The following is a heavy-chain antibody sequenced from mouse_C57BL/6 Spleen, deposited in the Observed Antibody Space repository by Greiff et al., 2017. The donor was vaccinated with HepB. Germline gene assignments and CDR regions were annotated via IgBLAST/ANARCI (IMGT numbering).Heavy chain of an antibody. CDR3: ARRPYSAMDH. CDR1: GYTFTSYW. Sequence: QVQLQQPGAELVRPGTSVKLSCKASGYTFTSYWMHWVKQRPGQGLEWIGVIDPSDSYTNYNQKFKGKATLTVDTSSSTAYMQLSSLTSEDSAVYYCARRPYSAMDHWGQGTSVTVSS. J-gene: IGHJ4*01. CDR2: IDPSDSYT. V-gene: IGHV1-59*01.